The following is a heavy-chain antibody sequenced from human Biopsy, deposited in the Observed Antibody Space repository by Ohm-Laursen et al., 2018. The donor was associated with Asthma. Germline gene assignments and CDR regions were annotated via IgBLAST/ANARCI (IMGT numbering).Heavy chain of an antibody. CDR2: HDHEEGGT. J-gene: IGHJ4*02. D-gene: IGHD4-17*01. CDR1: GYSLTDLS. V-gene: IGHV1-24*01. Sequence: SVKVSCKISGYSLTDLSMHWVRQAPGQGLEWMGGHDHEEGGTVNARRFQGRVTMTEDTSTDTAYMELSSLSSDDTAVYYWASDFPKDYVRYNFQFWGQGTLVTVSS. CDR3: ASDFPKDYVRYNFQF.